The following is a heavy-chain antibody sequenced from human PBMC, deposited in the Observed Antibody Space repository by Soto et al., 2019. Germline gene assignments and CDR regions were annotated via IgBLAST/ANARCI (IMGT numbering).Heavy chain of an antibody. CDR3: ARVSTAMVYFDY. D-gene: IGHD5-18*01. J-gene: IGHJ4*02. V-gene: IGHV3-33*01. CDR2: IWYDGSNK. Sequence: VQLVESGGGVVQPGRSLRLSCAASGFTFSTYGMHWVRQAPGKGLEWVAVIWYDGSNKYYADSVKGRFTISRDNSKNTLYLQMNSLRAEDTAVYYCARVSTAMVYFDYWGQGTLVTVSS. CDR1: GFTFSTYG.